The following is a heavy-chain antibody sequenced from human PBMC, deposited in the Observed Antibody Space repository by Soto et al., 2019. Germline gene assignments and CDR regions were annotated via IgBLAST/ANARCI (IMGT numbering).Heavy chain of an antibody. Sequence: PSQTLSLTCAISGDSVSSNSAAWNWIRQSPSRGLEWLGRTYYRSKWYNDYAVSVKSRITINPDTSMNQFSLQLNSVTPEDTAVYYCARSIAVAGVDKLFDYWGQGTLVTVSS. V-gene: IGHV6-1*01. D-gene: IGHD6-19*01. J-gene: IGHJ4*02. CDR1: GDSVSSNSAA. CDR3: ARSIAVAGVDKLFDY. CDR2: TYYRSKWYN.